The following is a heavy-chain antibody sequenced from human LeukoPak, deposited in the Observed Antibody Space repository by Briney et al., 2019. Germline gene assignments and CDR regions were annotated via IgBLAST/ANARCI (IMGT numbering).Heavy chain of an antibody. CDR3: ARALGELSWLSWFDP. CDR2: IRSSGSTI. Sequence: GGSLRLSCAASGFAFSSYEMIWVRQAPGKGLEWVSYIRSSGSTIYYADSVKGRFTISRDNAKNSLYLQMNSLRAEDTAVYYCARALGELSWLSWFDPWGQGTLVTVSS. CDR1: GFAFSSYE. V-gene: IGHV3-48*03. J-gene: IGHJ5*02. D-gene: IGHD3-16*01.